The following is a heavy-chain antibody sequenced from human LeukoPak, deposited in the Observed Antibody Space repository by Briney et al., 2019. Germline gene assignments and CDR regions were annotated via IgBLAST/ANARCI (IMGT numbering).Heavy chain of an antibody. CDR3: ARDWVAAGGDYMDV. V-gene: IGHV3-7*01. Sequence: PGGSLRLSCAASGFTFTTYWLGWVRQPPGKGLEWVANIKQDGTEKYYVDSVKGRFTISRDNAENSLYLQMNSLRADDTAIYYCARDWVAAGGDYMDVWGKGTTVSISS. CDR2: IKQDGTEK. J-gene: IGHJ6*03. D-gene: IGHD6-13*01. CDR1: GFTFTTYW.